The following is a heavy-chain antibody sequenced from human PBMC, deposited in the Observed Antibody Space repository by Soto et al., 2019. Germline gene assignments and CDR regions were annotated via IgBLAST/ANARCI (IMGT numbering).Heavy chain of an antibody. D-gene: IGHD1-26*01. CDR1: GGSISSSNW. V-gene: IGHV4-4*02. CDR2: IYHSGST. J-gene: IGHJ6*02. CDR3: ARVSGSYSYGMDV. Sequence: QVQLQESGPGLVKPSVTLSLTCAVSGGSISSSNWWSWVRQPPGKGLEWIGEIYHSGSTNYNPSLKSRVTISVDNSKNQFALKLSSVTAADTAVYYCARVSGSYSYGMDVWGQGTTVTVSS.